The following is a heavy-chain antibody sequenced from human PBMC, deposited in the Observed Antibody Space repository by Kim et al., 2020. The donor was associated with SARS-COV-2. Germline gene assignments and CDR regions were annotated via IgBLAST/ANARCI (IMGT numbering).Heavy chain of an antibody. V-gene: IGHV3-7*01. D-gene: IGHD6-13*01. CDR2: IKKDGSEK. CDR3: GSSVAAAGLGYYYYHGMDV. Sequence: GGSLRLSCAASGFIFNTYWMTWVRQAPGKGLEWVANIKKDGSEKYYVDSVKGRLTISRDNAKNSLFLQIDSLRAEDTAVYYCGSSVAAAGLGYYYYHGMDVWGQGTAVIVSS. J-gene: IGHJ6*02. CDR1: GFIFNTYW.